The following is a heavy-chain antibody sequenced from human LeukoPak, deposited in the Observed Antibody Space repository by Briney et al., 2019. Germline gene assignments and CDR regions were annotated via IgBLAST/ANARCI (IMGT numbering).Heavy chain of an antibody. Sequence: GGSLRLSCGASGLSFSNYAMTWVRQAPGKGLEWVSGISDSGSTAFYADSVKGRFTSSRDNPKNTLYLQINSLRAEDTAVYYCAKDMQTWPRFPDYWGQGTLVTVSS. J-gene: IGHJ4*02. CDR2: ISDSGSTA. CDR1: GLSFSNYA. V-gene: IGHV3-23*01. D-gene: IGHD5-12*01. CDR3: AKDMQTWPRFPDY.